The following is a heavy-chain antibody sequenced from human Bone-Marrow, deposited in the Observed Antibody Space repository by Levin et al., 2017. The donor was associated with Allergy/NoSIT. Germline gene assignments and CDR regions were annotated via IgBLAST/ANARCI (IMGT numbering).Heavy chain of an antibody. CDR3: ARLDCSGTSCYEDC. J-gene: IGHJ4*02. D-gene: IGHD2-2*01. V-gene: IGHV4-39*01. CDR2: IYYSGST. Sequence: SCTVSGGSISDSSYHWGWIRQPPGRGLEWIGSIYYSGSTYFSPSLKSRVTISVDTSKNQFSLKLSSVTAADTAVYYCARLDCSGTSCYEDCWGQGTLVTVSS. CDR1: GGSISDSSYH.